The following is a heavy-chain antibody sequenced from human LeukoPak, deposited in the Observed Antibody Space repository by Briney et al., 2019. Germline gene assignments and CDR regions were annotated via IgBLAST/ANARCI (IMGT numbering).Heavy chain of an antibody. CDR3: ARVTPELRFLEWLFHPLDY. V-gene: IGHV3-64*01. J-gene: IGHJ4*02. CDR2: ISSNGGST. Sequence: GGSLRLSCAASGFTFSSYAMHWVRQAPGKGLQYVSAISSNGGSTYYANSVKGRFTISRDNSKNTLYLQMGSLRAEDMAVYYCARVTPELRFLEWLFHPLDYWGQGTLVTVSS. CDR1: GFTFSSYA. D-gene: IGHD3-3*01.